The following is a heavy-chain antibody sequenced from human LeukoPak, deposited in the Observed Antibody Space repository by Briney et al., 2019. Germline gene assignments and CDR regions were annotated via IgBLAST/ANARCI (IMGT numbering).Heavy chain of an antibody. D-gene: IGHD6-19*01. V-gene: IGHV4-39*01. CDR2: IFYSGAT. CDR3: VRHRQWLLFPDY. CDR1: GDSISINYN. Sequence: PSETLSLTCTVSGDSISINYNWGWIRQPPGKGLEWIGSIFYSGATNYSPSLKSRVTISVDTSKNQFSLKLSSMTAADTAVYYCVRHRQWLLFPDYWGQGTLVTVSS. J-gene: IGHJ4*02.